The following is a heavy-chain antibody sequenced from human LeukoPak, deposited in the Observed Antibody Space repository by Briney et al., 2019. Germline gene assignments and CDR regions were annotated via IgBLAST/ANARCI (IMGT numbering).Heavy chain of an antibody. J-gene: IGHJ6*02. Sequence: SVKVSCKASGGTFSSYAISWVRQAPGQGLEWMGGIIPIFGTANYAQKFQGRVTITADESTSTAYMELSSLRPEDTAVYYCARTNYYYYGMDVWGQGTTVTVSS. CDR3: ARTNYYYYGMDV. V-gene: IGHV1-69*01. CDR1: GGTFSSYA. CDR2: IIPIFGTA.